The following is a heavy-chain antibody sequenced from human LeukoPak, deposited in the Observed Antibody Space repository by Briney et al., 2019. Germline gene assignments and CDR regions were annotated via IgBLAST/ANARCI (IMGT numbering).Heavy chain of an antibody. Sequence: PGGSLRLSCAASGFTCSDYHMSWIRQAPGKGLEWVSYISSSSSYTDYADSVKGRFTISRDNAKNSLYLQMNSLRAEDTAVYYCARDIRLLSVTRAPSGMDVWGKGTTVTVSS. CDR2: ISSSSSYT. V-gene: IGHV3-11*06. J-gene: IGHJ6*04. D-gene: IGHD2-21*02. CDR1: GFTCSDYH. CDR3: ARDIRLLSVTRAPSGMDV.